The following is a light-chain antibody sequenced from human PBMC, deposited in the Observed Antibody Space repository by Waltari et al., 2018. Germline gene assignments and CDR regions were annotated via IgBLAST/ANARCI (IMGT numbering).Light chain of an antibody. CDR2: GNI. Sequence: QSVLTQPPSVSGAPGQTVTISCTGSSSNIGAGYDVHWYQQFPGTAPKLLIYGNINRPSGVPDRFSCSKSGTSASLAITGLQAEDEADYYCQSYDSSLSGYIFGPVTTVTVL. V-gene: IGLV1-40*01. CDR3: QSYDSSLSGYI. CDR1: SSNIGAGYD. J-gene: IGLJ1*01.